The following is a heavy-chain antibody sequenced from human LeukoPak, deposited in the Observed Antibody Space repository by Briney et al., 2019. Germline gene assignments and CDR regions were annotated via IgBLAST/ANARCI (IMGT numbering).Heavy chain of an antibody. Sequence: PGGSLRLSCAASGFTFDDYDMSWVRQVPGKGLEWVSAINWNGGSTAYADSVKGRFTISRDNAKNSLYLQMNSLRAEDTAVYYCARDHDSSSCPYFDYWGQGTLVTVSS. CDR2: INWNGGST. CDR1: GFTFDDYD. J-gene: IGHJ4*02. CDR3: ARDHDSSSCPYFDY. D-gene: IGHD6-13*01. V-gene: IGHV3-20*04.